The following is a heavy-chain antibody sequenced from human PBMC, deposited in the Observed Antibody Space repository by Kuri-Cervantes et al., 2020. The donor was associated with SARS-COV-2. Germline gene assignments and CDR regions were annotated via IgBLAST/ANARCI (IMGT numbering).Heavy chain of an antibody. V-gene: IGHV3-23*01. CDR2: ISGSGGST. J-gene: IGHJ2*01. CDR3: ATGPSEYWNAHYWYFDL. CDR1: GFTFSSYA. Sequence: ETLSLTCAAAGFTFSSYAMSWVRQAPGKGLEWVSDISGSGGSTYYADSVKGRFTISRDNAKNSLNLQMNSLRAEDMALYYCATGPSEYWNAHYWYFDLWGRGTLVTVSS. D-gene: IGHD1-1*01.